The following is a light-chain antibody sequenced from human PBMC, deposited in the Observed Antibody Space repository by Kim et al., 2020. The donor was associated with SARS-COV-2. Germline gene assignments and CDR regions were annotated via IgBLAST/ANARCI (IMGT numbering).Light chain of an antibody. CDR3: QVWDSSSDLWV. Sequence: SYELTQTPSVSVAPGKTARITCGGNNIGSKSVHWYQQKPGQAPVLVIYYDSDRPSGIPERFSGSNSGNKDTLTISRVEAGDEADYYCQVWDSSSDLWVV. J-gene: IGLJ3*02. V-gene: IGLV3-21*04. CDR1: NIGSKS. CDR2: YDS.